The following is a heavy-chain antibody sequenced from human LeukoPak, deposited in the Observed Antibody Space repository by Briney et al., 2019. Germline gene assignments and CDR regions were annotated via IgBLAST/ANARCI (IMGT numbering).Heavy chain of an antibody. J-gene: IGHJ4*02. D-gene: IGHD7-27*01. CDR2: INPSGGST. CDR1: GYTFTSYG. CDR3: ARARVTGDKKDFDY. Sequence: ASVKVSCKASGYTFTSYGISWVRQAPGQGLEWMGIINPSGGSTSYAQKFQGRVTMTRDMSTSTVYMELSSLRSEDTAVHYCARARVTGDKKDFDYWGQGTLVTVSS. V-gene: IGHV1-46*01.